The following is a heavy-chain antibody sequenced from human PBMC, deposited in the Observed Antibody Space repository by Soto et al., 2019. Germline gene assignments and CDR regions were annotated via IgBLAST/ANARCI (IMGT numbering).Heavy chain of an antibody. CDR3: VEARGAGSGAWFDP. CDR1: GFNFRSYA. D-gene: IGHD3-3*01. V-gene: IGHV3-21*05. J-gene: IGHJ5*02. Sequence: KPGGSLRLSCTASGFNFRSYAMSWVRQAPGKGLEWVSYINDGGTYTNYAESVKGRFTISRDNAGNSLYLQMNSLRIEDTGVYYCVEARGAGSGAWFDPWGRGTLVTVSS. CDR2: INDGGTYT.